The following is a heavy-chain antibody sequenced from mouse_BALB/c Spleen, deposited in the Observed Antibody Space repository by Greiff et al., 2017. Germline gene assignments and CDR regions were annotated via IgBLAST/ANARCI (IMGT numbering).Heavy chain of an antibody. D-gene: IGHD1-1*01. V-gene: IGHV5-4*02. CDR3: AREDLLLRGFAY. Sequence: EVKVVESGGGLVKPGGSLKLSCAASGFTFSDYYMYWVRQTPEKRLEWVATISDGGSYTYYPDSVKGRFTISRDNAKNNLYLQMSSLKSEDTAMYYCAREDLLLRGFAYWGQGTLVTVSA. CDR2: ISDGGSYT. CDR1: GFTFSDYY. J-gene: IGHJ3*01.